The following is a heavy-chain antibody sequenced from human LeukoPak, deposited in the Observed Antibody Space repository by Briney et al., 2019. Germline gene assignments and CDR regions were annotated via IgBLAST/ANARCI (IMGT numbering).Heavy chain of an antibody. D-gene: IGHD2-2*01. J-gene: IGHJ3*02. CDR2: MNPNSGNT. CDR1: GYTFTSYD. V-gene: IGHV1-8*03. Sequence: ASVKVSCKASGYTFTSYDINWVRQATGQGLEWMGWMNPNSGNTGYAQKFQGRVTITRNTSISTAYMELSSLRSEDTAVYYCAVGGVPAAHDAFDIWGQGTMVTVSP. CDR3: AVGGVPAAHDAFDI.